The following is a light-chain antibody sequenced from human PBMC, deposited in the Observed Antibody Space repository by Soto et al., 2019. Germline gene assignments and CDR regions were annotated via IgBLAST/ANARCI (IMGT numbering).Light chain of an antibody. Sequence: EIVMTQSPATLSVSPGEGATLSCRASQSVGGNLAWYQQKPGQAPRLLIYDASTSATGIPARCSGSGSGTEFTLTISSLQSEDFAVYYCQQYDNWPTWTFGQGTKVEIK. J-gene: IGKJ1*01. V-gene: IGKV3-15*01. CDR1: QSVGGN. CDR2: DAS. CDR3: QQYDNWPTWT.